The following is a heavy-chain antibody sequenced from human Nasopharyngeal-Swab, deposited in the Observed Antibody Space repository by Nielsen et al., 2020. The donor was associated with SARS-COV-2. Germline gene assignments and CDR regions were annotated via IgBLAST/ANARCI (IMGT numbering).Heavy chain of an antibody. CDR2: ISAYNGNT. V-gene: IGHV1-18*01. J-gene: IGHJ4*02. D-gene: IGHD2-2*01. CDR3: ARASIVVVPAAMFDYFDY. CDR1: GYTFTSYG. Sequence: ASVQVSCKASGYTFTSYGISWVRQAPGQGLEWMGWISAYNGNTNYAQKLQGRVTMTTDTSTSTASMELRSLRSDDTGVYYCARASIVVVPAAMFDYFDYWGQGTLVTVSS.